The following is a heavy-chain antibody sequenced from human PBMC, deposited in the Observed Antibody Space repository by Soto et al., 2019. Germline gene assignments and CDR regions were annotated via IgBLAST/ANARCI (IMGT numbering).Heavy chain of an antibody. J-gene: IGHJ4*02. CDR1: GFTFSSYA. Sequence: VGSLRLSCAASGFTFSSYAMSWVRQAPGKGLEWVSAISGSGGSTYYADSVKGRFTISRDNSKNTLYLQMNSLRAEDTAVYYCAKADLRLPQPFDYWGRGTLVTVSS. CDR3: AKADLRLPQPFDY. CDR2: ISGSGGST. D-gene: IGHD3-16*01. V-gene: IGHV3-23*01.